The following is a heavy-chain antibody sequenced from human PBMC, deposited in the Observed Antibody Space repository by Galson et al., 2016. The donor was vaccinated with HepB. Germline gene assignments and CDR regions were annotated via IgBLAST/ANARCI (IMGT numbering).Heavy chain of an antibody. CDR1: GVSFTNYF. Sequence: VKVSCKASGVSFTNYFIHWVRQAPGQGLEWVGLINPGGGSTFYAQKFRGRVTLTRDAAASTVFMEVSSLTSEDTAVYYCARDFASSPGDIVVVAAARNWFDSWGQGTLVTVSS. CDR3: ARDFASSPGDIVVVAAARNWFDS. J-gene: IGHJ5*01. D-gene: IGHD2-15*01. V-gene: IGHV1-46*01. CDR2: INPGGGST.